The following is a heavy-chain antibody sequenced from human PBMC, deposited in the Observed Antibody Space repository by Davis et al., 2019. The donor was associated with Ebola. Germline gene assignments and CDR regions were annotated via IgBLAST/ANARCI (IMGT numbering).Heavy chain of an antibody. V-gene: IGHV4-4*07. CDR3: ARGGLDYYGSGSYYTPRGWYFDY. CDR2: IYTSGST. D-gene: IGHD3-10*01. CDR1: GGSISSYY. Sequence: PSETLSLTCTVSGGSISSYYWSWIRQPAGKGLEWIGRIYTSGSTNYNPSLKSRVTMSVDTSKNQFSLKLSSVTAADTAVYYCARGGLDYYGSGSYYTPRGWYFDYWGQGTLVTVSS. J-gene: IGHJ4*02.